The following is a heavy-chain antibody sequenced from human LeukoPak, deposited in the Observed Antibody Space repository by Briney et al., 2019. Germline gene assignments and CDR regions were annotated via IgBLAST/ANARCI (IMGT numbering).Heavy chain of an antibody. J-gene: IGHJ4*02. CDR1: GGTSNSHA. Sequence: ASVKVSCKASGGTSNSHAISWVRQAPGQGLEWMGRIIPNLGTTNRAQNFQDRVTLTADKSTNTAYMELTSLTSDDTAVYYCAATNDGGGYQWGDFFDFWGQGTLVTVSS. CDR3: AATNDGGGYQWGDFFDF. D-gene: IGHD3-22*01. CDR2: IIPNLGTT. V-gene: IGHV1-69*04.